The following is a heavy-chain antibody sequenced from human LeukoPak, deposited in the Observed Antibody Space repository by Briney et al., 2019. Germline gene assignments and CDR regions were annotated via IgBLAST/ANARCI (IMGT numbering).Heavy chain of an antibody. J-gene: IGHJ4*02. V-gene: IGHV4-59*08. Sequence: SETLTLTCTVSGGPISSYYWSWIRQPPGKGLEWIGHIYYSGSTNYNPSLKSRVTITVDTSKNQFSLKLSSVTAADTAVYYCARLLRGELTFDYWGQGTLVTVSS. CDR2: IYYSGST. D-gene: IGHD1-26*01. CDR1: GGPISSYY. CDR3: ARLLRGELTFDY.